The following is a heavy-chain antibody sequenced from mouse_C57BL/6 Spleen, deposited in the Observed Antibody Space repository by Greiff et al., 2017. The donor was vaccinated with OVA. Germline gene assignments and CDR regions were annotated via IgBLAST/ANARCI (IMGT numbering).Heavy chain of an antibody. CDR1: GYTFTSYW. J-gene: IGHJ3*01. CDR3: ARIPYDGYPFAY. CDR2: IDPSDSET. D-gene: IGHD2-3*01. Sequence: QVQLQQPGAELVRPGSSVKLSCKASGYTFTSYWMHWVKQRPIQGLEWIGNIDPSDSETHYNQKFKDKATLTVDKSSSTAYMQLSSLTSEDSAVYYCARIPYDGYPFAYWGQGTLVTVSA. V-gene: IGHV1-52*01.